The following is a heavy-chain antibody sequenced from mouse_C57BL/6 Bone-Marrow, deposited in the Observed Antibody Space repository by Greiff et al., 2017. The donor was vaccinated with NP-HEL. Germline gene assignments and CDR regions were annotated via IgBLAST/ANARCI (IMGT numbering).Heavy chain of an antibody. V-gene: IGHV1-69*01. CDR2: IDPSDSYT. Sequence: QVQLKQPGAELVMPGASVKLSCKASGYTFTSYWMHWVKQRPGQGLEWIGEIDPSDSYTNYNQKFKGKSTLTVDKSSSTAYMQLSSLTSEDSAVYDCARGDYGMMDYWGQGTSVTVSS. J-gene: IGHJ4*01. D-gene: IGHD1-1*01. CDR1: GYTFTSYW. CDR3: ARGDYGMMDY.